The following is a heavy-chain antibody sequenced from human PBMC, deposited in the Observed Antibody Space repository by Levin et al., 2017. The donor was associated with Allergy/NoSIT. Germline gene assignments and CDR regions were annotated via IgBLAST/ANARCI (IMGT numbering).Heavy chain of an antibody. CDR2: IYYSGSS. CDR3: ARADFRWQQLARGYFDY. J-gene: IGHJ4*02. CDR1: GASISSSNYY. V-gene: IGHV4-39*07. D-gene: IGHD6-13*01. Sequence: PSETLSLTCTVSGASISSSNYYWDWIRQPPGKGLEWIGSIYYSGSSYYNPSLKSRVTISIDTSKNQFSLKVNSVTAADTAVYYCARADFRWQQLARGYFDYWGQGTLVTVSS.